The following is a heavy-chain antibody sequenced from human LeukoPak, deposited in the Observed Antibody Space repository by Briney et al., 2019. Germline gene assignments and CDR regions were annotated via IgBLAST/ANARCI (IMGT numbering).Heavy chain of an antibody. CDR1: GGTFSIYA. J-gene: IGHJ6*03. CDR2: IIPIFGTA. V-gene: IGHV1-69*05. CDR3: ARDYMLEPAEFYYYYMDV. Sequence: ASVKVSCXASGGTFSIYAISWVRQAHGQGLEWMGGIIPIFGTANYAQKFQGRVTITTDESTSTAYMELSSLRSEDTAVYYCARDYMLEPAEFYYYYMDVWGKGTTVTVSS. D-gene: IGHD1-14*01.